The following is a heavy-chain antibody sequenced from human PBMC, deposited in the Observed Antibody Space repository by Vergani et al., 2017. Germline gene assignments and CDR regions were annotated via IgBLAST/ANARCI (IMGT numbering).Heavy chain of an antibody. CDR1: GGTFSSYA. CDR3: AGEVSGWSWIVSPFYYYYGMDV. V-gene: IGHV1-69*18. CDR2: IIPIFGTA. D-gene: IGHD3-22*01. Sequence: QVQLVQSGAEVKKPGSSVKVSCKASGGTFSSYAISWVRQAPGQGLEWMGRIIPIFGTANYAQKFQGRVTITADESTSTAYMELCSLRSEDTAVYYCAGEVSGWSWIVSPFYYYYGMDVWGQGTTVTVSS. J-gene: IGHJ6*02.